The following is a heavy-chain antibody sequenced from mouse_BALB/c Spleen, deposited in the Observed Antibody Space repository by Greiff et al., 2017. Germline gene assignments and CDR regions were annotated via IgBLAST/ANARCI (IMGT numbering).Heavy chain of an antibody. CDR1: GYTFTSYW. CDR3: ARGDYGSSYAMDY. Sequence: QVQLQQPGAELVKPGASVKLSCKASGYTFTSYWMHWVKQRPGQGLEWIGEINPSNGRTNYNEKFKSKATLTVDKSSSTAYMQLSSLTSEDSAVYYWARGDYGSSYAMDYWGQGTSVTVSA. CDR2: INPSNGRT. V-gene: IGHV1S81*02. D-gene: IGHD1-1*01. J-gene: IGHJ4*01.